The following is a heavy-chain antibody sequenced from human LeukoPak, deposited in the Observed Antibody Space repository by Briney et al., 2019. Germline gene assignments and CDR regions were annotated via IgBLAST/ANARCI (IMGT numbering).Heavy chain of an antibody. J-gene: IGHJ4*02. D-gene: IGHD4-17*01. Sequence: SETLSLTCTVSGGSISSYYWSWIRQPPGKGLEWIGYIYYSGSTNYNPSLKSRVTISVDTSKNQFSLKLSSVTAADTAVYYCASTVTTISPFDYWGQGTLVTVSS. CDR3: ASTVTTISPFDY. V-gene: IGHV4-59*01. CDR2: IYYSGST. CDR1: GGSISSYY.